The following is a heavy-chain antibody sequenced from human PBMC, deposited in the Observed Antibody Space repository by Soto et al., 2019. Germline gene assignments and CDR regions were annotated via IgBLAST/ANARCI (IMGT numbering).Heavy chain of an antibody. CDR2: INHSGST. J-gene: IGHJ6*02. CDR1: GGSFSGYY. CDR3: ARVGIVVVVAATPSAYGMDV. D-gene: IGHD2-15*01. Sequence: LSLTCAVYGGSFSGYYWSWIRQPPGKGLEWIGEINHSGSTNYNPSLKSRVTISVDTSKNQFSLKLSSVTAADTAVYYCARVGIVVVVAATPSAYGMDVWGQGTTVTVSS. V-gene: IGHV4-34*01.